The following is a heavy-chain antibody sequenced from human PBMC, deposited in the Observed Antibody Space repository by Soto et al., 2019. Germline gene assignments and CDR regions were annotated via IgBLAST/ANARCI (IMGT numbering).Heavy chain of an antibody. Sequence: GSLRLSCSASGFTFSSYAMHWVRQAPGKGLEYVSAISSDGGSTYYTDPVKGRFTISRDDYKNTLYLEMSSLRPDDTAVYYCVKRAGTKPIAAVAYIDYWGQGTLVTVSS. CDR1: GFTFSSYA. CDR3: VKRAGTKPIAAVAYIDY. D-gene: IGHD6-13*01. CDR2: ISSDGGST. J-gene: IGHJ4*02. V-gene: IGHV3-64D*06.